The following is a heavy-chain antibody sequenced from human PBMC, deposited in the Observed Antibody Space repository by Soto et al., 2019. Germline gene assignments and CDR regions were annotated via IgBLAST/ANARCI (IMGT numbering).Heavy chain of an antibody. CDR1: GFSLSNPRMG. J-gene: IGHJ4*02. D-gene: IGHD3-22*01. V-gene: IGHV2-26*01. CDR3: ARIQRISMIVVSKPYFDY. Sequence: GPTLVNPTETLTLTCTVSGFSLSNPRMGVRWIRQPPGKALEWLAHIFSNDEKSYSTSLKSRLTISRDTSKSKVVLTMTNMDHVDTATYYCARIQRISMIVVSKPYFDYWGQGALVTVSS. CDR2: IFSNDEK.